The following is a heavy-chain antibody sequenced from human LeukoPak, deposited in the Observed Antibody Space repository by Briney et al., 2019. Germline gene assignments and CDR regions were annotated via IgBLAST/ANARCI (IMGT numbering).Heavy chain of an antibody. J-gene: IGHJ4*02. CDR2: TRKKTNSYTT. CDR3: TRVVLVGSTYSYFDY. Sequence: GALRLSCAASGFTFSDHYMDWVRQAPGKGLEWVGRTRKKTNSYTTEYAASVKGRFTISRDDSKNSLYLQMNSLKTEDTAVYYCTRVVLVGSTYSYFDYWGQGTLVTVSS. D-gene: IGHD1-26*01. V-gene: IGHV3-72*01. CDR1: GFTFSDHY.